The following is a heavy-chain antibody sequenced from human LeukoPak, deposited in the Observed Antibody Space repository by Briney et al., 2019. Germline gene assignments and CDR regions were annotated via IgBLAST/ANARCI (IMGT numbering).Heavy chain of an antibody. CDR3: ARDRPNYDALSGLLPTYYYYGMDA. J-gene: IGHJ6*02. Sequence: RGSLRLSCAGSGFTFSDYFMSWVSQAPGDGLEWLSYISSSGHTKYYADSVKGRFTIYRDNAKNSLFLQMDSLRAEDTAIYYCARDRPNYDALSGLLPTYYYYGMDAWGQGTTVTVSS. CDR2: ISSSGHTK. V-gene: IGHV3-11*01. D-gene: IGHD4/OR15-4a*01. CDR1: GFTFSDYF.